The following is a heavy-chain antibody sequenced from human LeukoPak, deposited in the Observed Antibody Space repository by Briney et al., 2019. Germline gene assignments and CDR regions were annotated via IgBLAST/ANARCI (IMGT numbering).Heavy chain of an antibody. Sequence: GGSLRLSCAASGFTFSNYAMTWVRLAPGKGLEWVSSIGSGGDSYYVDSVKGRFTISRDNSKNTLYLQMNSLRAEDTAVYYCVKNNYYGSGSGNDYWGQGTLVTVSS. CDR1: GFTFSNYA. D-gene: IGHD3-10*01. J-gene: IGHJ4*02. V-gene: IGHV3-23*01. CDR2: IGSGGDS. CDR3: VKNNYYGSGSGNDY.